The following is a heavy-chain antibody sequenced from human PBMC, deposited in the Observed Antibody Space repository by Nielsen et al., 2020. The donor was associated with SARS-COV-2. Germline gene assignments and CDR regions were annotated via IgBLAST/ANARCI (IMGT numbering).Heavy chain of an antibody. CDR3: ARNTFFDF. CDR2: ISGSGSNT. Sequence: GESLKISCAASGFTFDNYAMTWVRQAPGKGLEWVSAISGSGSNTYYIDSVKGRFTISEDSSKNTVSLQMNSLRAEDTAVYFCARNTFFDFWGQGTLVTVSS. J-gene: IGHJ4*02. CDR1: GFTFDNYA. V-gene: IGHV3-23*01.